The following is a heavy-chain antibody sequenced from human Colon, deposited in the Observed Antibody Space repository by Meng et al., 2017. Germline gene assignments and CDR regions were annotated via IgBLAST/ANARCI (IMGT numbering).Heavy chain of an antibody. J-gene: IGHJ1*01. V-gene: IGHV3-11*01. D-gene: IGHD3-22*01. CDR1: GFTFSDNY. CDR3: ARTPTTDYYDNSVYYLDS. Sequence: GGSLRLSCAAAGFTFSDNYMSWIRQAPGKGLEWLTYVSGNSATKYYADSVRGRFTISRDNVRNSLYLQMNSLRAEDTAVYYCARTPTTDYYDNSVYYLDSWGQGTLVTVSS. CDR2: VSGNSATK.